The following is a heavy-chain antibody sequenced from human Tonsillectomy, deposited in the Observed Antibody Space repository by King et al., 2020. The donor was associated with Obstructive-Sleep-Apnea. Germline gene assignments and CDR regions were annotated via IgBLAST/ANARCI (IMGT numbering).Heavy chain of an antibody. Sequence: VQLVESGGGLVRPGGSLRLSCAASRFTVSNYAMNWVRQAPGKGLEWVSGISGSGGRTYYADSVKGRFPISRDNSKNTLYLQMNSLSDEDTALYYCARALSAGVTFLFAFWGQGTLVTVPS. CDR3: ARALSAGVTFLFAF. CDR2: ISGSGGRT. V-gene: IGHV3-23*04. J-gene: IGHJ4*02. D-gene: IGHD2-21*01. CDR1: RFTVSNYA.